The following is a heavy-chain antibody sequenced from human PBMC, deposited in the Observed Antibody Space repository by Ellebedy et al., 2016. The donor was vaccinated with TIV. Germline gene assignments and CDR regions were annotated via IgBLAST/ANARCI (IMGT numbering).Heavy chain of an antibody. CDR2: KRFDGRNE. J-gene: IGHJ4*02. CDR3: TKEEWWRFDF. D-gene: IGHD2-8*01. CDR1: GFSFSTYG. V-gene: IGHV3-30*02. Sequence: GGSLRLSCVASGFSFSTYGMHWVRQAPGKGLEWVAFKRFDGRNEYNADSVKGRFFISRDMSKNTLYLHMSRLRAEDTAMYYCTKEEWWRFDFWGQGNLVAVAS.